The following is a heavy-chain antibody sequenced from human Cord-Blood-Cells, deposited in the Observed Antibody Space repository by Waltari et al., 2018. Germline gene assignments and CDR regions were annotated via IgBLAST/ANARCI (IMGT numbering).Heavy chain of an antibody. CDR3: ARDWVVGATAFDI. CDR2: IYHSGST. J-gene: IGHJ3*02. D-gene: IGHD1-26*01. CDR1: GYSINRGYY. Sequence: QVQLQESGPGLVKPSETLSLTCAVSGYSINRGYYWGWIRQPPGKGLEWIGSIYHSGSTYYNPSLKSRVTISVDTSKNQFSLKLSSVTAADTAVYYCARDWVVGATAFDIWGQGTMVTVSS. V-gene: IGHV4-38-2*02.